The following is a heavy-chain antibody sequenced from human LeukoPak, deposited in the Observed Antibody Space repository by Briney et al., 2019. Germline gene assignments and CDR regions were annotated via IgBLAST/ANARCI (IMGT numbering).Heavy chain of an antibody. V-gene: IGHV4-4*07. Sequence: SETLSLTCTVSGGSISSYYWSWIRQPAGKGLEWIGRIYTSGSITYNPSLKSRVSMSVDTSKNQFSLKLSSVTAAGTAVYYCARDSGTTGEVKFDPWGQGTLVTVSS. CDR2: IYTSGSI. CDR1: GGSISSYY. CDR3: ARDSGTTGEVKFDP. D-gene: IGHD3-10*01. J-gene: IGHJ5*02.